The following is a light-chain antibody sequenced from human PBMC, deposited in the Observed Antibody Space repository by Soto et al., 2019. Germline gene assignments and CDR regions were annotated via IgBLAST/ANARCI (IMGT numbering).Light chain of an antibody. CDR1: QSISSY. Sequence: IVLTQSPATLSLSPGERATLSCRASQSISSYLAWYQQKPGQAPRLLIYDASNRATGIPARFSGSGSGTDFTLTISSLEPEAFAVYYCQQRSNWPPITFGQGTRLEIK. CDR3: QQRSNWPPIT. CDR2: DAS. J-gene: IGKJ5*01. V-gene: IGKV3-11*01.